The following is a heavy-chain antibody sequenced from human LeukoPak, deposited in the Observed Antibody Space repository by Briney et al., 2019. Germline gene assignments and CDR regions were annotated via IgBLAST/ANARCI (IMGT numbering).Heavy chain of an antibody. CDR2: IKQDGSEK. CDR3: ARDYCSGGTCYKGY. J-gene: IGHJ4*02. V-gene: IGHV3-7*05. CDR1: GFTFSSYR. Sequence: GGSLRLSCAASGFTFSSYRMSWVRRAPGKGLEWLANIKQDGSEKYYVGSVKGRFTISRDNAKNSLYLQMNSLRAEDTAVYYCARDYCSGGTCYKGYWGQGTLVTVSS. D-gene: IGHD2-15*01.